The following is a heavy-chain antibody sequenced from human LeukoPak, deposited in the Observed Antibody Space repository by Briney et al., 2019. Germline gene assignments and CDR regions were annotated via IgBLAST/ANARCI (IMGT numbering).Heavy chain of an antibody. Sequence: SQTLSLTCAVSGGSISSGGYSWSWIRQPPGKGLEWIGYIYDSGSTYYNPSLKSRVTISLDRSKNQFSLKLSSVTAADTAVYYCARVLRYLGYGMDVWGQGTTVTVSS. CDR2: IYDSGST. V-gene: IGHV4-30-2*01. J-gene: IGHJ6*02. D-gene: IGHD3-9*01. CDR1: GGSISSGGYS. CDR3: ARVLRYLGYGMDV.